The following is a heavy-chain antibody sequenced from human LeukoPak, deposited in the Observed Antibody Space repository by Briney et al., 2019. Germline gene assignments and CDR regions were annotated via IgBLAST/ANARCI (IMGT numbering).Heavy chain of an antibody. CDR3: ARDFGWFGELRSRRIDY. J-gene: IGHJ4*02. V-gene: IGHV3-48*02. CDR1: GFTFSSYS. CDR2: ISSSSSTI. Sequence: PGGSLRLSCAASGFTFSSYSMNWVRQAPGKGLEWASYISSSSSTIYYADSVKGRFTISRDNAKNSLYLQMNSLRDEDTAVYYCARDFGWFGELRSRRIDYWGQGTLVTVSS. D-gene: IGHD3-10*01.